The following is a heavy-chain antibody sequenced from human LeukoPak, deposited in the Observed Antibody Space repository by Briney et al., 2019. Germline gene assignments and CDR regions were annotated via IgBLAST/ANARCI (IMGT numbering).Heavy chain of an antibody. CDR1: GGSISSGSYY. V-gene: IGHV4-61*02. CDR2: IYTSGST. Sequence: SQTLSLTCTVSGGSISSGSYYWSWIRQPAGKGLEWIGRIYTSGSTNYNPSLKSRVTISVDTSKNQFSLKLSSVTAADTAVYYCAREGYCSSTSCFDYWGQGTLVTVSS. CDR3: AREGYCSSTSCFDY. J-gene: IGHJ4*02. D-gene: IGHD2-2*01.